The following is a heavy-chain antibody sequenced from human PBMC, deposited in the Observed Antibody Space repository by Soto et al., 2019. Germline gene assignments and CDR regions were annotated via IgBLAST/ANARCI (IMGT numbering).Heavy chain of an antibody. V-gene: IGHV1-3*01. CDR2: INAGDGST. CDR1: GYTLHNYG. Sequence: ASVKVSCKASGYTLHNYGIHWLRQAPGQRLEWMGWINAGDGSTKYSHNFQGRVTIITDTSATTVYMELSSLNSDDTAIYYYVRGSILSAYSALGPWGKGTLVTVSS. J-gene: IGHJ5*02. D-gene: IGHD3-3*01. CDR3: VRGSILSAYSALGP.